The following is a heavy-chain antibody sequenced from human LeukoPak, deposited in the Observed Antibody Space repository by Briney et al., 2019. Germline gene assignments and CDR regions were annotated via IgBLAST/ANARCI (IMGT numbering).Heavy chain of an antibody. Sequence: GGSLRLSCAASGFTFSSYSMNWVRQAPGKGLEWVSSISSSSSYIYYADSVKGRFTISRDNAKNSLYLQMNSLRAEDTAVYYCATEQLAAVGRVLDYWGQGILVTVSS. CDR3: ATEQLAAVGRVLDY. D-gene: IGHD6-13*01. V-gene: IGHV3-21*01. CDR1: GFTFSSYS. J-gene: IGHJ4*02. CDR2: ISSSSSYI.